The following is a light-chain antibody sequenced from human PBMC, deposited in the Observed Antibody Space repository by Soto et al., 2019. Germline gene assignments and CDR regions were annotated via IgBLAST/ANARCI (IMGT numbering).Light chain of an antibody. CDR3: QSYDSSLSGYV. V-gene: IGLV1-40*01. CDR2: ANS. Sequence: QSVLTQPRAVSEAPGQRVTFSCTGSSSNIGGYDVHWYQQLPGTAPKLLIYANSNRPSGVPDRFSGSKSGSSVSLAITGLQAEDEAEYYCQSYDSSLSGYVFGAGTKVTVL. J-gene: IGLJ1*01. CDR1: SSNIGGYD.